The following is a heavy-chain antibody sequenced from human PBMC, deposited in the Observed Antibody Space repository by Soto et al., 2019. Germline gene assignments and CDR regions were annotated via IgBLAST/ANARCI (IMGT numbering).Heavy chain of an antibody. J-gene: IGHJ6*02. Sequence: QVQLVESGGGVVQPGRSLRLSCAASGFTFSSYAMHWVRQAPGKGLEWVAVISYDGSNKYYADSVKGRFTISRDNSKNTLYLPMNSLRAEDTAVYYCAREQGMVRGVIDYDYGMDVWGQGTTVTVSS. CDR1: GFTFSSYA. CDR3: AREQGMVRGVIDYDYGMDV. D-gene: IGHD3-10*01. V-gene: IGHV3-30-3*01. CDR2: ISYDGSNK.